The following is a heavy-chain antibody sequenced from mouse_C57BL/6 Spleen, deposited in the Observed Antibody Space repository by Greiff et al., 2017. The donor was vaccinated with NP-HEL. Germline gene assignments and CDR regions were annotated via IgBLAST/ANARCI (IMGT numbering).Heavy chain of an antibody. J-gene: IGHJ4*01. CDR1: GFTFSSYA. Sequence: EVHLVESGGGLVKPGGSLKLSCAASGFTFSSYAMSWVRQTPEKRLEWVATISDGGSYTYYPDNVKGRFTISRDNAKNNLYLQMSHLKSEDTAMYYCARHGSSYSYYAMDYWGQGTSVTVSS. CDR3: ARHGSSYSYYAMDY. V-gene: IGHV5-4*01. D-gene: IGHD1-1*01. CDR2: ISDGGSYT.